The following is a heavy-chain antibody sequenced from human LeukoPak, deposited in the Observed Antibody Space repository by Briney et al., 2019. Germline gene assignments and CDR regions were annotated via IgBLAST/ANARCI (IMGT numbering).Heavy chain of an antibody. Sequence: RPGGSLRLPCVASVFPFSINALSWARPAPGKGLEWVSVISGGGGPTYYADFVKRRFTIFRDNSKNTVFLQMNSLRAEDTAVYYCAKDWRTLDAFGIRGQGTMVTGSS. CDR1: VFPFSINA. CDR2: ISGGGGPT. V-gene: IGHV3-23*01. CDR3: AKDWRTLDAFGI. J-gene: IGHJ3*02.